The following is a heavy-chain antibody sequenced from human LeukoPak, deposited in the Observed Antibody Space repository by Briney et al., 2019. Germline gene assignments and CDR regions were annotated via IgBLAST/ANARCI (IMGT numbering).Heavy chain of an antibody. CDR1: GFTVSSNY. V-gene: IGHV3-53*01. J-gene: IGHJ5*02. CDR3: ARDPLTNFFHP. Sequence: GGSLRLSCAASGFTVSSNYMSWVRQAPGKGLEWVSVIYSGGSTYYADSVKGRFTISRDNSKNTLYLQMNSLRAEDTAVYYCARDPLTNFFHPWGQGTLVTVSS. CDR2: IYSGGST.